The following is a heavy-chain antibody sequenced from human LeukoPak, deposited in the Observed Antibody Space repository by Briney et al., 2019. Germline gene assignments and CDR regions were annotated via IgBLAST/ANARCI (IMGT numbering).Heavy chain of an antibody. J-gene: IGHJ4*02. D-gene: IGHD5-24*01. V-gene: IGHV3-48*02. CDR2: ISGSGSTI. Sequence: GGSLRLSCAASGFTFSNYWMTWVRQGPGKGLEWASYISGSGSTIYYADSVKGRFTISRDNAKNSLYLQMNNLRDEDTAVYYCVRASFQRWLQLGGDWGQGTLVTVSS. CDR3: VRASFQRWLQLGGD. CDR1: GFTFSNYW.